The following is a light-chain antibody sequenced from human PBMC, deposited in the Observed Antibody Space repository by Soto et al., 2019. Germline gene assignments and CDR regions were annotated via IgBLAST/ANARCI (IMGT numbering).Light chain of an antibody. V-gene: IGKV3-15*01. J-gene: IGKJ1*01. CDR3: QQYGSSGT. CDR2: LAS. Sequence: ELVRTQSPATWSVSPGERAKISGRASQSVSSNLAWYQQKPGQAPRILIYLASTRATGIPARFSDSGSGTEFTLTIRRLQPEDFAVYYCQQYGSSGTFGQGTKLEIK. CDR1: QSVSSN.